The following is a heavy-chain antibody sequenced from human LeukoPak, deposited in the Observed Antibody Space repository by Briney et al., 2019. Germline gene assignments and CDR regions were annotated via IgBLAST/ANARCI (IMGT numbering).Heavy chain of an antibody. D-gene: IGHD3-22*01. V-gene: IGHV3-64*04. CDR3: AREKYYYDSSGYLGDAFDI. CDR2: TSTNGDTT. J-gene: IGHJ3*02. CDR1: GFTFNNYV. Sequence: GGSLRLSCSASGFTFNNYVMHWVRQAPGKGLEYVSATSTNGDTTYYTDSVKGRFTISRDNSKNTLYLQMNSLRAEDTAVYYCAREKYYYDSSGYLGDAFDIWGRGTMVTVSS.